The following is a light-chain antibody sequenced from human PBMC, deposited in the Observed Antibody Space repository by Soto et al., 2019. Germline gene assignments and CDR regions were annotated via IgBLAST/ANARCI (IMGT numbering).Light chain of an antibody. Sequence: DIQMTQSPSTLSASVGYRFTITCRASQSISSWLAWYQQKPGKAPKLLIYDASTLQSGVATRFSGSGSGTEFTLIISGLQPEDSATYYCQQYTNTNNPWMFGQGTKGDIK. V-gene: IGKV1-5*01. CDR1: QSISSW. CDR2: DAS. J-gene: IGKJ1*01. CDR3: QQYTNTNNPWM.